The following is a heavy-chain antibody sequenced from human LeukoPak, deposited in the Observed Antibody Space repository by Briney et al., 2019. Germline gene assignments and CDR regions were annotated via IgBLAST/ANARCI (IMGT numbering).Heavy chain of an antibody. J-gene: IGHJ6*03. CDR3: ARLKFYDSTGYNKAYYMDV. CDR2: IYITGTT. CDR1: CGSTINYY. D-gene: IGHD3-9*01. V-gene: IGHV4-4*07. Sequence: SETLSLTCTVSCGSTINYYWSWIRRSAGKGLEWVGRIYITGTTDYNPTLESRLTMSIDTSKNQFSLKLRSVTAADTAVYYCARLKFYDSTGYNKAYYMDVWGTGLSVTVAS.